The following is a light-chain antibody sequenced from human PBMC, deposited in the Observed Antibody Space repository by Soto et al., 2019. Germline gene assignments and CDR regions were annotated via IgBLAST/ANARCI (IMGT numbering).Light chain of an antibody. CDR1: QSISTY. CDR2: GAS. Sequence: DIQMTQSPSSLSASVGDRVTITCRASQSISTYLNWYQQKPGKAPKLLIFGASSVQSGVPSRFSGSGSGTDFTLTISSLQPEDFATYYCQQVNSYPLTFGGGTKVDIK. CDR3: QQVNSYPLT. J-gene: IGKJ4*01. V-gene: IGKV1-39*01.